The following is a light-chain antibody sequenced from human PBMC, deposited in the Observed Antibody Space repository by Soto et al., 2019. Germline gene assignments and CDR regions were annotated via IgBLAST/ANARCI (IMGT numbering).Light chain of an antibody. CDR2: GAS. CDR3: HQYHAVLGNG. Sequence: IVLTQSPGTLSLSPGERAILSCRASQSVSSNYLAWFQQKPGQAPRLLMFGASSRATGIPDRFSGSGSGTDFTLTISSPQPEDAAVYYCHQYHAVLGNGFAQGTKVDIK. J-gene: IGKJ2*03. CDR1: QSVSSNY. V-gene: IGKV3-20*01.